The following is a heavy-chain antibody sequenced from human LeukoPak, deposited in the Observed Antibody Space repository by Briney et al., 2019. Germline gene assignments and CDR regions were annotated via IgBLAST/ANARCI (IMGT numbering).Heavy chain of an antibody. CDR3: ARQGAAGKYYYYYMDV. D-gene: IGHD6-13*01. V-gene: IGHV5-51*01. CDR1: GYIFTSYW. Sequence: GASLQISCEASGYIFTSYWIGGGRQLRGKGLEGMGIIYPGDSDTRYSPSFQGQVTISADKSTNTAYLEWSSLKASDTAIYYCARQGAAGKYYYYYMDVWGKGTTATVSS. J-gene: IGHJ6*03. CDR2: IYPGDSDT.